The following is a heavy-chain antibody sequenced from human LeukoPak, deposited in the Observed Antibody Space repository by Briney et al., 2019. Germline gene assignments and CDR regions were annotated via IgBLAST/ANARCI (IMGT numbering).Heavy chain of an antibody. Sequence: GGSLRLSCAASGFTFSSYGMHWVRQAPGKGLEWVAFIRYDGSNKYYADSVKDRFTISRDNSKNTLYLQMNSLRAEDTAVYYCAKEHRRCSGGSCYPNNDYWGQGTLVTVSS. J-gene: IGHJ4*02. V-gene: IGHV3-30*02. CDR1: GFTFSSYG. CDR3: AKEHRRCSGGSCYPNNDY. D-gene: IGHD2-15*01. CDR2: IRYDGSNK.